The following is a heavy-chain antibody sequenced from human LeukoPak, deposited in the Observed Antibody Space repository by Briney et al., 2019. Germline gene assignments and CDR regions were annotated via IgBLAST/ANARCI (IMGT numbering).Heavy chain of an antibody. CDR2: ITGGGDTT. J-gene: IGHJ4*02. CDR3: AKERSEVVVAATNY. Sequence: GGSLRLSCAASGFTFNIYAMTWVRQTPGKGLEWGSSITGGGDTTYYADSVRGRFTISRDNSKNTLSLQINSLRAEDTAVYYCAKERSEVVVAATNYWGQGTLVTVSS. CDR1: GFTFNIYA. V-gene: IGHV3-23*01. D-gene: IGHD2-15*01.